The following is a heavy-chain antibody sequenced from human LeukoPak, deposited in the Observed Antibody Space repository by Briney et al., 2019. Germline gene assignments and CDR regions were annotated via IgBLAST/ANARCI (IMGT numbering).Heavy chain of an antibody. CDR3: AKEDVVVPAAIDY. CDR1: GFTFSTYG. D-gene: IGHD2-2*01. V-gene: IGHV3-23*01. Sequence: GGSLRLSCGASGFTFSTYGMTWVRQAPGKGLEWVSGMSDSGTNTYYADSVKGRFTISRDNSKNTLYLQMNSLRAEDTAVYYCAKEDVVVPAAIDYWGQGTLVTVSS. J-gene: IGHJ4*02. CDR2: MSDSGTNT.